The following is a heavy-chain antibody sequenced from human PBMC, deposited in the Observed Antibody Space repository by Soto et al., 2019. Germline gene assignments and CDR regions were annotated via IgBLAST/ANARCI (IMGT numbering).Heavy chain of an antibody. Sequence: VASVKVSCKASGYTFTSYDINWVRQATGQGLEWMGWMNPNSGNTGYAQKFQGRVTMTRNTSISTAYMELSSLRSEDTAVYYCASRSDRYNWNYMMYYYYMDVWGKGTTVTVSS. CDR2: MNPNSGNT. D-gene: IGHD1-7*01. CDR3: ASRSDRYNWNYMMYYYYMDV. CDR1: GYTFTSYD. J-gene: IGHJ6*03. V-gene: IGHV1-8*01.